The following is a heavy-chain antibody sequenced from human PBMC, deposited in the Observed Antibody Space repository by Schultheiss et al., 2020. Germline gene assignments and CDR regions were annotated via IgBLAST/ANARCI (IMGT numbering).Heavy chain of an antibody. CDR3: VKVVGSGSYFSEGDYYGMDV. J-gene: IGHJ6*02. Sequence: GGSLRLSCSASGFTFSSYAMHWVRQAPGKGLEYVSAISSNGGSTYYADSVKGRFTISRDNSKNTLYLQMSSLRAEDTAVYYCVKVVGSGSYFSEGDYYGMDVWGQGTTVTVSS. V-gene: IGHV3-64D*06. CDR2: ISSNGGST. D-gene: IGHD3-10*01. CDR1: GFTFSSYA.